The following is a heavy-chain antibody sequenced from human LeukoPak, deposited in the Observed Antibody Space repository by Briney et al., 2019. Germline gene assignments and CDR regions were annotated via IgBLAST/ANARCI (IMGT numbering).Heavy chain of an antibody. CDR2: ISDIGTTQ. J-gene: IGHJ4*02. Sequence: GGSLRLSCAASGFTFSSYELNWVRQAPGKGLGWVSYISDIGTTQHYADSVKGRFTISSDKFKNTLYLQMNNLRAEDTAVYYCATLGVNTVTLTPDVYWGQGTLVTVSS. D-gene: IGHD4-17*01. CDR1: GFTFSSYE. CDR3: ATLGVNTVTLTPDVY. V-gene: IGHV3-48*03.